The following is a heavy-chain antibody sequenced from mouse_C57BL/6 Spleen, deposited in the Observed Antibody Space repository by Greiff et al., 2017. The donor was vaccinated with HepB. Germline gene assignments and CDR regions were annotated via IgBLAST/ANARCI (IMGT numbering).Heavy chain of an antibody. Sequence: VMLVESGAELVKPGASVKISCKASGYTFTDYYINWVKQRPGQGLEWIGKIGPGSGSTYYNEKFKGTATLTADKSSSTAYMQLSSLTSEDSAVYFCARSVYYGNYVGYFDVWGTGTTVTVSS. J-gene: IGHJ1*03. CDR1: GYTFTDYY. CDR3: ARSVYYGNYVGYFDV. CDR2: IGPGSGST. V-gene: IGHV1-77*01. D-gene: IGHD2-1*01.